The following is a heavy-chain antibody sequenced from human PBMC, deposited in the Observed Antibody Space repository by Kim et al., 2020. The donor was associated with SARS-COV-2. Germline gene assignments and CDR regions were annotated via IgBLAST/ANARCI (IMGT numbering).Heavy chain of an antibody. V-gene: IGHV4-39*01. CDR2: IYYSRST. D-gene: IGHD3-3*01. J-gene: IGHJ4*02. Sequence: SETLSLTCTVSGGSISSSSYYWGWIRQPPGKGLEWIGSIYYSRSTYYNPSLKSRVTISVDTSKNQFSLKLSSVTAADTAVYYCARLRAHIAGDYDLSGSNCDYWGQGTLVTVSS. CDR3: ARLRAHIAGDYDLSGSNCDY. CDR1: GGSISSSSYY.